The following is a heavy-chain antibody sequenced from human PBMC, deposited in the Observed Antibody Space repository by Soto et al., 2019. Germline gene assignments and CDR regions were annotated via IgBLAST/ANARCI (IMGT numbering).Heavy chain of an antibody. CDR3: ARIAAAYYYYYGMDV. D-gene: IGHD6-13*01. V-gene: IGHV5-10-1*01. J-gene: IGHJ6*02. CDR1: GYSFTSYW. CDR2: IDPSDSYT. Sequence: GESLKISCKASGYSFTSYWISWVRQMPGKGLEWMGRIDPSDSYTNYSPSFQGHVTISADKSISTAYLQWSSLKASDTAIYYCARIAAAYYYYYGMDVWGQGTTVTVSS.